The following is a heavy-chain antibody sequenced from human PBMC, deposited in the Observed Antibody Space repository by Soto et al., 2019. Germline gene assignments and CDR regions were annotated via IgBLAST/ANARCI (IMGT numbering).Heavy chain of an antibody. J-gene: IGHJ4*02. CDR3: ARPKDYDDCLDY. CDR2: INAGNGNT. CDR1: GYTFTRYN. V-gene: IGHV1-3*01. Sequence: QVQLVQSGAEVKKPGASVKVSCKASGYTFTRYNMHWVRQAPGQRLEWMGWINAGNGNTKYSQKFQDRVTITRDTSANTAYMELSSLISEDTAVYYCARPKDYDDCLDYWGQGTLVTVSS. D-gene: IGHD3-22*01.